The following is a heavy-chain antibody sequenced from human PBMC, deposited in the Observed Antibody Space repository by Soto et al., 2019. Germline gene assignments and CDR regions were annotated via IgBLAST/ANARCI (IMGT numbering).Heavy chain of an antibody. CDR2: IYSGGST. Sequence: GGSLRLSCAASGFTVSSNYMSWVRQAPGKGLEWVSVIYSGGSTYYADSVKGRFTISRHNSKNTLYLQMNSLRAEDTAVYYCARVTYYYGSGSYSNDYWGQGTLVTASS. V-gene: IGHV3-53*04. CDR3: ARVTYYYGSGSYSNDY. D-gene: IGHD3-10*01. J-gene: IGHJ4*02. CDR1: GFTVSSNY.